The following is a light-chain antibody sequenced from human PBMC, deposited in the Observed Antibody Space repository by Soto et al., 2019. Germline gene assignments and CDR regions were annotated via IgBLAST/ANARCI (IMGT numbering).Light chain of an antibody. CDR2: KAS. CDR1: QTISSW. J-gene: IGKJ1*01. CDR3: QHYNSYSEA. Sequence: DIHMTQSPSTLSASAGYRTTITCRASQTISSWLAWYQQKPGKAPKLLIYKASTLQSGVPSRFRGSGSGTEFTLTISSLQPDDFATYYCQHYNSYSEAFGQGTKVDIK. V-gene: IGKV1-5*03.